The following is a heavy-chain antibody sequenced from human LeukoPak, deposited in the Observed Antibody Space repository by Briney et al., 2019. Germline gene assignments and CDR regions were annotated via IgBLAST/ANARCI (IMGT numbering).Heavy chain of an antibody. J-gene: IGHJ4*02. CDR3: ARVSRPFGDGSYDFDY. V-gene: IGHV3-48*04. D-gene: IGHD1-26*01. Sequence: GSLRLSCAASGFTFSSYSMNWVRHARGKGLEWVSYIGSSSTIYYADSVKGRFTISRDNAKNSLYLQMNSLRAEDTAVYYCARVSRPFGDGSYDFDYWGQGTLVTVSS. CDR2: IGSSSTI. CDR1: GFTFSSYS.